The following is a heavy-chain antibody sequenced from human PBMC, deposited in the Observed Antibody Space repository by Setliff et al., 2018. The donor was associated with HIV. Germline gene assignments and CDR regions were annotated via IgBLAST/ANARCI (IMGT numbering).Heavy chain of an antibody. CDR3: AKGPKRGNNYGLIDF. D-gene: IGHD5-18*01. CDR2: ISSGSNIR. CDR1: FTSYS. J-gene: IGHJ4*02. V-gene: IGHV3-48*01. Sequence: FTSYSMTWVRQAPGKGLEWLSYISSGSNIRHYTDSVKGRCTISRDNAKKSLYLQMNSLRTEDPALYYCAKGPKRGNNYGLIDFWGQGTLVTVSS.